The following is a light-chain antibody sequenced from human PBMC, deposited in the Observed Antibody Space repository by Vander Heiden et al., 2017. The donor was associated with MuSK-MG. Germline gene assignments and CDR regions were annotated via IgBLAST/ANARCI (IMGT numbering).Light chain of an antibody. J-gene: IGKJ5*01. CDR1: QSVSSSY. CDR2: GAS. CDR3: QQYGSSPLT. V-gene: IGKV3-20*01. Sequence: EIVLTQSPGTLSLSPGERATLSCRASQSVSSSYVAWYQQKPGQAPRLLIYGASSRATGIPDRFSGSGSGTDFTLTSSRLDPEDFAVYYCQQYGSSPLTFGQGTRLEIK.